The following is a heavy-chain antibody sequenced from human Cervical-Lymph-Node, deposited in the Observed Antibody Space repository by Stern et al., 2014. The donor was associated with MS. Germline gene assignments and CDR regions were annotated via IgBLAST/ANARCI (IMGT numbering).Heavy chain of an antibody. CDR3: AKSYSSSWSGWIDS. J-gene: IGHJ5*01. CDR1: QITFDDYG. D-gene: IGHD6-13*01. Sequence: EVQLVESGGGLVQPGRSLRLSCSASQITFDDYGFHWVRQVPGKGLEWVAGIGRNSATNVYADSVKGRFTIARDNARDSLYLQMNNLTPDDTALYYCAKSYSSSWSGWIDSWGQGILVTVSS. CDR2: IGRNSATN. V-gene: IGHV3-9*01.